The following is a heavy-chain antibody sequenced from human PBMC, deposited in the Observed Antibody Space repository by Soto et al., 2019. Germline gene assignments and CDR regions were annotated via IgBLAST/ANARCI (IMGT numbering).Heavy chain of an antibody. V-gene: IGHV4-34*01. Sequence: SETLSLTCAVYGGSFSGYYWSWIRQPPGKGLEWIGEINHSGSTNYNPSLKSRVTISVDTSKNQFSLKLSSVTAADTAVYYCARGRLIVVVPAAKIQGNWFDPWGQGTLVTVSS. CDR1: GGSFSGYY. D-gene: IGHD2-2*01. J-gene: IGHJ5*02. CDR2: INHSGST. CDR3: ARGRLIVVVPAAKIQGNWFDP.